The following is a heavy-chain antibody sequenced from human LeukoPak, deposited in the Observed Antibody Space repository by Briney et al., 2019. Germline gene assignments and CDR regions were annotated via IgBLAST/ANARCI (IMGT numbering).Heavy chain of an antibody. CDR3: AKAPGSYCTNGVCYWFDY. CDR2: ISGSGGST. D-gene: IGHD2-8*01. CDR1: GFTFSNYA. V-gene: IGHV3-23*01. Sequence: GGSLRLSCAASGFTFSNYAMSWVRQAPGKGLEWVSAISGSGGSTYYADSVKGRFTISRDNSKNTLYLQMNSLRAEDTAVYYCAKAPGSYCTNGVCYWFDYWGQGTLVTVSS. J-gene: IGHJ4*02.